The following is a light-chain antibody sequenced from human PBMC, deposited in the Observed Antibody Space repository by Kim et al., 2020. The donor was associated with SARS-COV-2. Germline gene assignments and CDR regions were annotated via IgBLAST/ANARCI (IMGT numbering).Light chain of an antibody. CDR2: QDS. Sequence: VSQGQAASITCSGDKLGDKYACWYQQKPGQPPVLVIYQDSKRPSGIPERFSGSNSGNTATLTISGTQAMDEADYYCQAWDSSTGVFGGGTQLTVL. CDR3: QAWDSSTGV. CDR1: KLGDKY. J-gene: IGLJ3*02. V-gene: IGLV3-1*01.